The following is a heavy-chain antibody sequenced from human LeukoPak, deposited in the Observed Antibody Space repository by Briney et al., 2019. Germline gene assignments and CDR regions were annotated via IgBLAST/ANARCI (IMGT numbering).Heavy chain of an antibody. D-gene: IGHD5-18*01. J-gene: IGHJ4*02. Sequence: GASVKVSCKASGYTFTGYYMHWVRQAPGQGLEWMGWINPNSGGTNYAQKFQERVTITRDMSTSTAYMELSSLRSEDTAVYYCAADRNGYSYGYVYLWGQGTLVTVSS. V-gene: IGHV1-2*02. CDR2: INPNSGGT. CDR3: AADRNGYSYGYVYL. CDR1: GYTFTGYY.